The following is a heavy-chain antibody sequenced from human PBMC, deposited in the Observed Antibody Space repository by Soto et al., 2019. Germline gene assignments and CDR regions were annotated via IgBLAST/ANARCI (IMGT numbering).Heavy chain of an antibody. CDR1: GFSLSTSGVG. CDR2: IYWDDDK. Sequence: QITVKESGPKLVKPSQTLTLTCAFSGFSLSTSGVGVGWVRQPPGKAPEWLALIYWDDDKRYRPSLKSRLSITKATSKDQVVFTMTNMDPVDTATYDCVHQDWNNNNYCFDLWGRGTLVTVSS. V-gene: IGHV2-5*02. CDR3: VHQDWNNNNYCFDL. J-gene: IGHJ2*01. D-gene: IGHD4-4*01.